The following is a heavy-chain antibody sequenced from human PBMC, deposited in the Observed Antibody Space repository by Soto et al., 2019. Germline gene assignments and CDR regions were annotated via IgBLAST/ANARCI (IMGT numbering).Heavy chain of an antibody. CDR1: GASLSDNY. Sequence: SETLSLTCAVCGASLSDNYCNWLRQPPGKGLEWIGEINHSGNTNYNPSLRSRVTISIDTSKNQLSLNLRSVSAADTAVYYCARSRGEFDAWGQGTPVTVS. V-gene: IGHV4-34*01. D-gene: IGHD2-21*01. CDR2: INHSGNT. J-gene: IGHJ5*02. CDR3: ARSRGEFDA.